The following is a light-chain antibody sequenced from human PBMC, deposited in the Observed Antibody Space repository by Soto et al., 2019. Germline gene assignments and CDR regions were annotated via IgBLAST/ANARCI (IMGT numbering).Light chain of an antibody. CDR3: QQYNVYPWT. CDR1: QTISSW. CDR2: KAS. Sequence: DIQMTQSPSTLSGSVGGRVTMTCRASQTISSWLAWYQQKPGKAPKLLIYKASTLKSGVPSRFSGSGSGTEFTLTISSLQPDDFATYYCQQYNVYPWTFGQGTKVDIK. J-gene: IGKJ1*01. V-gene: IGKV1-5*03.